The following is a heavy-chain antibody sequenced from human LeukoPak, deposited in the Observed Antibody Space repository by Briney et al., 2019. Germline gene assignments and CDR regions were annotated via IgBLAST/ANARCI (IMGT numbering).Heavy chain of an antibody. D-gene: IGHD5-18*01. CDR3: ARVGYSYGEESYYFDY. Sequence: ASVKVSCKASGYTFTSYYMHWVRQAPGQGLEWMGIINPSGGSTSYAQKFQGRVTMTRDTSTSTVYMELSSLRSEDTAVYYCARVGYSYGEESYYFDYWGQGTLVTVSS. CDR1: GYTFTSYY. J-gene: IGHJ4*02. V-gene: IGHV1-46*01. CDR2: INPSGGST.